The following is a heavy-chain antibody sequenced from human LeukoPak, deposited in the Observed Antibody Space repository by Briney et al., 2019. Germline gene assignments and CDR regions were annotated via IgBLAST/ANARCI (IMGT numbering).Heavy chain of an antibody. J-gene: IGHJ3*02. D-gene: IGHD2-2*01. CDR1: GGSFSGYY. CDR3: AREGDPIVVVPAAIAAFDI. Sequence: SETLSLTCAVYGGSFSGYYWSWIRQPPGKGLEWIGEINNSGSTNYNPSLKSRVTISVDTSKNQFSLKLSSVTAADTAVYYCAREGDPIVVVPAAIAAFDIWGQGTMVTVSS. CDR2: INNSGST. V-gene: IGHV4-34*01.